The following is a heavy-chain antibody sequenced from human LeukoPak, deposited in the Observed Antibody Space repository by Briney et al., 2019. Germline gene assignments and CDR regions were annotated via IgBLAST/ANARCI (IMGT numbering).Heavy chain of an antibody. CDR2: ISHDGSNK. CDR1: GFTFSSNV. J-gene: IGHJ4*02. V-gene: IGHV3-30-3*01. Sequence: GGSLRLSCAASGFTFSSNVIHWVRQAPGKGLEWVAVISHDGSNKYYADSVKGRFTISRDNSKDTLYLQMNSLRVEDTAVYYCASVGGYDPLFDYWGQGTLVTVSS. D-gene: IGHD5-12*01. CDR3: ASVGGYDPLFDY.